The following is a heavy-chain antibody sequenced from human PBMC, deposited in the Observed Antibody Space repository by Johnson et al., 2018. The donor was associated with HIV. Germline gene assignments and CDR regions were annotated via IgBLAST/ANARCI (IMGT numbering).Heavy chain of an antibody. CDR2: ISYDGSNK. Sequence: VQLVESGGNVVQPGRSLRLSCAASGFTFSDYAMHWVRQAPGKGLEWVAVISYDGSNKYYPDSVKGRFTISRDNFKNTLYLQMNSLRAEDTAVYYCAGGVAVAFDIWGPGTMVTVSS. D-gene: IGHD6-19*01. CDR1: GFTFSDYA. J-gene: IGHJ3*02. V-gene: IGHV3-30-3*01. CDR3: AGGVAVAFDI.